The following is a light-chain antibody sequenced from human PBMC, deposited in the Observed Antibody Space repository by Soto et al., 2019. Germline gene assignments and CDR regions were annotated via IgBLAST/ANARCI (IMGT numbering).Light chain of an antibody. V-gene: IGKV1-39*01. CDR3: QQSYSTPRT. CDR1: QTISSW. J-gene: IGKJ1*01. CDR2: AAS. Sequence: DIQMTQSPSTLSGSVGDRVTITCLASQTISSWLAWYQQKPGEAPKLLIYAASSLQSGVPSRFSGSGSGTDFTLTISSLQPEDFATYYCQQSYSTPRTFGQGTKVDI.